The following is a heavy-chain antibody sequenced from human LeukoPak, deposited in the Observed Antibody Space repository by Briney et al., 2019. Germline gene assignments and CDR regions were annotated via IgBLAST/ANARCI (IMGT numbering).Heavy chain of an antibody. Sequence: GGSLRLSCAASGFTFSNAWMSWVRQAPGKGLEWVANIKQDGSEKYYVDSVKGRFTISRDNAKNSLYLQMNSLRAEDTAVYYCARGIAARLSLDYWGQGTLVTVSS. CDR1: GFTFSNAW. CDR3: ARGIAARLSLDY. V-gene: IGHV3-7*01. CDR2: IKQDGSEK. D-gene: IGHD6-6*01. J-gene: IGHJ4*02.